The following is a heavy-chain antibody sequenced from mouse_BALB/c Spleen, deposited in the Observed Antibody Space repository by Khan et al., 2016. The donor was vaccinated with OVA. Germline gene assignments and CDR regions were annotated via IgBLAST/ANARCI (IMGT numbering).Heavy chain of an antibody. CDR2: ISGDSSTI. V-gene: IGHV5-17*02. Sequence: EVELVESGGGLVQPGGSRKLSCAASGFTFSSFGMHWVRQAPEKGLEWVAYISGDSSTIYYADTVKGRFTISRDNPKNTLFLQMTSLRSEDTAMYYCARSYYYGYYFDYWGQGTTLTVSS. CDR1: GFTFSSFG. D-gene: IGHD1-1*01. J-gene: IGHJ2*01. CDR3: ARSYYYGYYFDY.